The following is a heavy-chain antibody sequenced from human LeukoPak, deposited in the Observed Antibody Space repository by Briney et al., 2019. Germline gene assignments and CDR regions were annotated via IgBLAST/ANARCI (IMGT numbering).Heavy chain of an antibody. D-gene: IGHD2-15*01. V-gene: IGHV3-7*03. Sequence: PGGSLRLSCAASGFTFSSYWMSWVRQAPGTGLEWVSNIKHDGSEKYYVDSVKGRFTISRDNAKNSLYLQMNSLRAEDTAVYYCAREYCSGGTCYLPGYWGQGTLVTVSS. CDR1: GFTFSSYW. CDR3: AREYCSGGTCYLPGY. J-gene: IGHJ4*02. CDR2: IKHDGSEK.